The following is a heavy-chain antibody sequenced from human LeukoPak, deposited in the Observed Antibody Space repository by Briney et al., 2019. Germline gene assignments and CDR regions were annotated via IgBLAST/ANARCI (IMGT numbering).Heavy chain of an antibody. J-gene: IGHJ4*02. CDR2: MNPNSGNT. Sequence: ASVKVSCKASGYTFTGYDVNWVRQAPGQGPEWMGWMNPNSGNTGYAQKFQGRVSMTRDTSINTAYMELSSLGSEDTAVYCCARGISGYSYGYGDSWGQGTLVTVSS. CDR1: GYTFTGYD. CDR3: ARGISGYSYGYGDS. V-gene: IGHV1-8*01. D-gene: IGHD5-18*01.